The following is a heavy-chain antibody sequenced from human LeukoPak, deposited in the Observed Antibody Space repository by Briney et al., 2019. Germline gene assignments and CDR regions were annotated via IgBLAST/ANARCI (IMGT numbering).Heavy chain of an antibody. CDR3: ARDYASRRYYDILTGYSQRNYYYGMDV. Sequence: SETLSLTCTVSGGSISGYYWSWIRQPPGKGLEWIGYIYYSGSTNYNPSLKSRVTISVDTSKNQFSLKLSSVTAADTAVYYCARDYASRRYYDILTGYSQRNYYYGMDVWGQGTTVTVSS. CDR2: IYYSGST. D-gene: IGHD3-9*01. CDR1: GGSISGYY. V-gene: IGHV4-59*12. J-gene: IGHJ6*02.